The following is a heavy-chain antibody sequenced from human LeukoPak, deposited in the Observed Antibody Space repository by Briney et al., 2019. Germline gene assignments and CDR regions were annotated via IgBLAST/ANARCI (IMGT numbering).Heavy chain of an antibody. D-gene: IGHD5-18*01. J-gene: IGHJ4*02. CDR1: GGSISSSNW. CDR3: ARASYGGYYFDY. V-gene: IGHV4-4*02. Sequence: SGTLSLTCAVSGGSISSSNWWSWVRQPPGKGLEWIGEIYHSGSTNYNPSLKSRVTISVDTSKNQFSLKLSSVTAADTAVYYCARASYGGYYFDYWGQGTLVTVSS. CDR2: IYHSGST.